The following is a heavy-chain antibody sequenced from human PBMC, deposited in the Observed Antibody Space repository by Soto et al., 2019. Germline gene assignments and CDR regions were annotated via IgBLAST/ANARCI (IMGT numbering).Heavy chain of an antibody. CDR2: IIPIFGTA. CDR1: GGTFSSYA. D-gene: IGHD6-19*01. Sequence: GASVKVSCKASGGTFSSYAISWVRQAPGQGLEWMGGIIPIFGTANYAQKFQGRVTITADESTSTAYMELSSLRSEDTAVYYCARDYSRGFDPWGQGTLVTVSS. CDR3: ARDYSRGFDP. J-gene: IGHJ5*02. V-gene: IGHV1-69*13.